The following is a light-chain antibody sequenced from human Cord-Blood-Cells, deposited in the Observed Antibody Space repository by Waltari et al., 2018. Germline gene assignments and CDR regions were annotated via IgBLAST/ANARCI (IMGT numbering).Light chain of an antibody. CDR1: SSDAGSYNL. J-gene: IGLJ3*02. V-gene: IGLV2-23*01. Sequence: QSALTQPASVSGSPRQSITISCPGTSSDAGSYNLVSWYQQHPGKAPKLMIYEGSKRPSGVSNRFSGSKSGNTASLTISGLQAEDEADYYCCSYAGSSTVFGGGTKLTVL. CDR3: CSYAGSSTV. CDR2: EGS.